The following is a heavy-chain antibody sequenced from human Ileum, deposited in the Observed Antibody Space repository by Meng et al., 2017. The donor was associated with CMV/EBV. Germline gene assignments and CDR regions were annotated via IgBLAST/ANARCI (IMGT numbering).Heavy chain of an antibody. CDR2: THYSGTT. CDR3: ARQRGYCSGGSCYHFDY. D-gene: IGHD2-15*01. Sequence: QVHVQDAGPGLVKSSETLSLTCTVSGGSISSTTYYWGWIRQPPGKGLEWIGSTHYSGTTNYNPSLKSRVTISVDTSKNQFSLKLSSVTAADTAVYYCARQRGYCSGGSCYHFDYWGQGTLVTVSS. J-gene: IGHJ4*02. CDR1: GGSISSTTYY. V-gene: IGHV4-39*07.